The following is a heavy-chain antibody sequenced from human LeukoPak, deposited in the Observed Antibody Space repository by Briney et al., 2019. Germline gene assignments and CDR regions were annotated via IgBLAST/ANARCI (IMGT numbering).Heavy chain of an antibody. CDR2: ISTSSSYI. D-gene: IGHD3-10*01. J-gene: IGHJ6*03. V-gene: IGHV3-21*01. Sequence: SGGSLRLSCAASAFTFSSYSMNWVRQAPGKGLEWVSFISTSSSYIHYADSVKGRFTISRDNSKNTLYLQMNSLRAEDTAVYYCARDLQYYYGSGSYGVVLGWYMDVWGKGTTVTVSS. CDR3: ARDLQYYYGSGSYGVVLGWYMDV. CDR1: AFTFSSYS.